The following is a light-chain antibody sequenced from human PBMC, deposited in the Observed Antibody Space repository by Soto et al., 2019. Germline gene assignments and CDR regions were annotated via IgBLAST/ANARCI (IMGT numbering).Light chain of an antibody. CDR2: GAS. J-gene: IGKJ1*01. CDR3: QQRSNWPPTWT. CDR1: QSFNSNY. V-gene: IGKV3D-20*02. Sequence: ENVLTQSPGTLSLSQGDRATLSCRASQSFNSNYLVWYQQKPGQAPRLLIYGASSRATGIPDRFSGSGSGTDFTLTISRLEPEDFAVYYCQQRSNWPPTWTFGQGTKVEIK.